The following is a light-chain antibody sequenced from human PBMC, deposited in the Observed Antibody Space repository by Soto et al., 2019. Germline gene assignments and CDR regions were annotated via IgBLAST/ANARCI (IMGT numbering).Light chain of an antibody. CDR3: CSYTKANTWV. V-gene: IGLV2-14*01. CDR2: EDD. CDR1: SSDINSYKF. J-gene: IGLJ3*02. Sequence: QYALTQPASVSASPGQSITISCTGSSSDINSYKFVSWYQVLPGKAPKLIIYEDDYRPPEISSRFSASMSGNTASLTISGVQLEDDSHYFCCSYTKANTWVFGGGTKVTVL.